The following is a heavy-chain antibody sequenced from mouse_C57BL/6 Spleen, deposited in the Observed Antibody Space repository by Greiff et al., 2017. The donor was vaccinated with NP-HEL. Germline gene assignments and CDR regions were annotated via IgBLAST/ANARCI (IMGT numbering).Heavy chain of an antibody. J-gene: IGHJ4*01. D-gene: IGHD5-1*01. Sequence: VESGEGLVKPGGSLKLSCAASGFTFSSYAMSWVRQTPEKRLEWVAYISSGGDYIYYADTVKGRFTISRDNARNTLYLQMSSLKSEDTAMYYCTRAKTVPNYYAMDYWGQGTSVTVSS. CDR3: TRAKTVPNYYAMDY. V-gene: IGHV5-9-1*02. CDR1: GFTFSSYA. CDR2: ISSGGDYI.